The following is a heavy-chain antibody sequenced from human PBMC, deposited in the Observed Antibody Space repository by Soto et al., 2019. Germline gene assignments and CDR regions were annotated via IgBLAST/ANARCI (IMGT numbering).Heavy chain of an antibody. CDR3: AKENMQWLVHLMAFDI. CDR2: ISYDGSNK. V-gene: IGHV3-30-3*01. CDR1: GFTFSSYA. D-gene: IGHD6-19*01. Sequence: GGSLRLSCAASGFTFSSYAMHWVRQAPGKGLEWVAFISYDGSNKYYADFVKGRFTISRDNSKNTLYLQMNSLRAEDTAVYYCAKENMQWLVHLMAFDIWGQGTMVTVSS. J-gene: IGHJ3*02.